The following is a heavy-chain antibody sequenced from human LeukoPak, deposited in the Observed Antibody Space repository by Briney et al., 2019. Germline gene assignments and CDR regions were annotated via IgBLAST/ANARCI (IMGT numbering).Heavy chain of an antibody. CDR2: INYSGST. CDR1: GGSISRYY. CDR3: ARRIAAADSFDI. D-gene: IGHD6-13*01. Sequence: SETLSLTCTVSGGSISRYYWSWIRQPPGKGLEWIAYINYSGSTNYKSSLKSRVTISVDTSKNQFSLKLSSVTAADTAVYYCARRIAAADSFDIWGQGRMVTVSS. V-gene: IGHV4-59*01. J-gene: IGHJ3*02.